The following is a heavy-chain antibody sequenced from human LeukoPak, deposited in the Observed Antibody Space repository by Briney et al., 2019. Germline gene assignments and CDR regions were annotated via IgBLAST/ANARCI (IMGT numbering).Heavy chain of an antibody. CDR1: GFTFSNSW. V-gene: IGHV3-7*02. J-gene: IGHJ4*02. CDR3: AKKDNGNYFNFDY. D-gene: IGHD2/OR15-2a*01. Sequence: PGGSLRLSCVGTGFTFSNSWMNWVRQTPGRGLEWVANIKPDGRQKYYVDSVKGRFTISRDNSKNTLYLQMNSLRAEDTAVYYCAKKDNGNYFNFDYWGQGTLVTVSS. CDR2: IKPDGRQK.